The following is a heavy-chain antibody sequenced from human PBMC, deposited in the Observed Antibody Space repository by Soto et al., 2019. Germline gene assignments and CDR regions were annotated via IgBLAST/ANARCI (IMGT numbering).Heavy chain of an antibody. J-gene: IGHJ6*03. D-gene: IGHD5-12*01. V-gene: IGHV3-23*01. CDR2: ISGSGGST. CDR3: AKGLRLVGYSGYDCSSGPDYYYYYYMDV. Sequence: PGGSLRLSCAASGFTFSSYAMSWVRQAPGKGLEWVSAISGSGGSTYYADSVKGRFTISRDNSKNTLYLQMNSLRAEDTAVYYCAKGLRLVGYSGYDCSSGPDYYYYYYMDVWGKGTTVTVS. CDR1: GFTFSSYA.